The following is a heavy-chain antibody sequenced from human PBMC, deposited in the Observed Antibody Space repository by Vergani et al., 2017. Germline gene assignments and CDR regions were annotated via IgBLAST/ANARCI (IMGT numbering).Heavy chain of an antibody. CDR3: ARRITMIVVVAGDAFDI. CDR2: IYYSGST. Sequence: QVQLQESGPGLVKPSETLSLTCTVSGGSISSSSYYWGWIRQPPGKGLEWIGSIYYSGSTYYNPSLKSRVTISVDTSKNQFSLKLSSVTAADTAVYYCARRITMIVVVAGDAFDIWGQGTMVTVSS. V-gene: IGHV4-39*01. D-gene: IGHD3-22*01. CDR1: GGSISSSSYY. J-gene: IGHJ3*02.